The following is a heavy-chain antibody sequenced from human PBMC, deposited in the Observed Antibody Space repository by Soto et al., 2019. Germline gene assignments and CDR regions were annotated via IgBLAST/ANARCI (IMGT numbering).Heavy chain of an antibody. CDR2: ISVYNGNT. Sequence: GASVNVSCKAFGYTFTSYGIGWVRQAPGQGLEWMGWISVYNGNTNYAQKFQGRVTMTTDTSTGTAYMELRSLRSDDTAVYYCARDYGSGSYRLAKFDYWGQGTLVTVSS. V-gene: IGHV1-18*01. CDR3: ARDYGSGSYRLAKFDY. D-gene: IGHD3-10*01. CDR1: GYTFTSYG. J-gene: IGHJ4*02.